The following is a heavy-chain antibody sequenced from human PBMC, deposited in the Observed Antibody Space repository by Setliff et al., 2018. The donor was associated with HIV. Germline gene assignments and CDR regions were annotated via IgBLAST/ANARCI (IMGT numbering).Heavy chain of an antibody. J-gene: IGHJ6*02. CDR2: ISAYNGNT. D-gene: IGHD3-22*01. V-gene: IGHV1-18*01. Sequence: ASVKVSCKASGYTFTSYDISWVRQAPGQGLEWMGWISAYNGNTNYAQKLQGRVTMTTDTSTSTAYMELRSLRSDDTAVYYCAREIGDYYDSSGYYPPTDYYYGMDVWGQGTTVTVPS. CDR3: AREIGDYYDSSGYYPPTDYYYGMDV. CDR1: GYTFTSYD.